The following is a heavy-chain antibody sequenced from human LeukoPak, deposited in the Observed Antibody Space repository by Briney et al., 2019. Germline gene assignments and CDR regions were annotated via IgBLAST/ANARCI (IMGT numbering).Heavy chain of an antibody. V-gene: IGHV1-46*03. J-gene: IGHJ4*02. Sequence: ASVKVSCKASGYTFTSYYMHWVRQAPGQGLEWMGIINPSGGSTTYAQKFLGRATMTRDTSTSTVYMELSSLRSGETAVYYCARGRAVGVRAGFDYWGQGTLVTVSS. CDR1: GYTFTSYY. CDR3: ARGRAVGVRAGFDY. D-gene: IGHD1-26*01. CDR2: INPSGGST.